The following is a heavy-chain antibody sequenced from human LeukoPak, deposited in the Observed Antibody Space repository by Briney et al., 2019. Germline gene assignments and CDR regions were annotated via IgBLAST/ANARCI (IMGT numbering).Heavy chain of an antibody. CDR1: GGSISTYY. V-gene: IGHV4-59*12. D-gene: IGHD5-18*01. CDR2: IYYSGNT. J-gene: IGHJ3*02. CDR3: ARDDPEGLWLMVKAFDI. Sequence: SETLSLTCTVSGGSISTYYWSWIRQPPGKGLEWIGYIYYSGNTNYNPSLKSRVTISVDTSKNQFSLKLSSVTAADTAVYYCARDDPEGLWLMVKAFDIWGQGTMVTVSS.